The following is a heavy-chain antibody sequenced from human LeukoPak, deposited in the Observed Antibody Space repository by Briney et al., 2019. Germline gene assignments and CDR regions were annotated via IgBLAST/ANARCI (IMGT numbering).Heavy chain of an antibody. D-gene: IGHD6-6*01. CDR1: GHTFSDNW. Sequence: RRGESLKISCQAFGHTFSDNWIGWVRPLPGKGLEWMGVIYPGDSRIRYNPAFQDQVTISVDKSISTAYLQWRSLKASDSAIYYCACREFSSPLSDPWGQGTLVSVSS. J-gene: IGHJ5*02. V-gene: IGHV5-51*01. CDR2: IYPGDSRI. CDR3: ACREFSSPLSDP.